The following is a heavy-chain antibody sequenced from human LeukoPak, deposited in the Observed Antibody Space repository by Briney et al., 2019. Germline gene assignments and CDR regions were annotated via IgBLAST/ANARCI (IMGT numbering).Heavy chain of an antibody. Sequence: PGGSLRLSCAASGFTFSGYAMSWVRQAPGKGLEWVSAISGSGGSTYYADSVKGRFTISRDNSKNTLYLQMNSLRAEDTAVYYCAKVGDYGDYPGYWGQGTLVTVSS. D-gene: IGHD4-17*01. V-gene: IGHV3-23*01. CDR1: GFTFSGYA. J-gene: IGHJ4*02. CDR2: ISGSGGST. CDR3: AKVGDYGDYPGY.